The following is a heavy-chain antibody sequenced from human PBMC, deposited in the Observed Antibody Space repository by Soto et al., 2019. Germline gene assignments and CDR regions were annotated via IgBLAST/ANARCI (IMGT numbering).Heavy chain of an antibody. CDR1: GFAFDDYV. CDR3: AKGGSAALIAPSGRDNWFDH. V-gene: IGHV3-9*01. D-gene: IGHD6-13*01. Sequence: PXGSLRLSCAASGFAFDDYVMHWVRQPPGMGLDWVSGITWNGGTIRYVDSVKGRFTISRDNAENFLYLQMNSLRPEDTAVYYCAKGGSAALIAPSGRDNWFDHWGQGTQVTVSS. CDR2: ITWNGGTI. J-gene: IGHJ5*02.